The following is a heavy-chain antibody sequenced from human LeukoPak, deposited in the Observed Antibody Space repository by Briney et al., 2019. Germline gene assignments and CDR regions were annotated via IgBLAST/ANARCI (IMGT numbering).Heavy chain of an antibody. D-gene: IGHD6-19*01. CDR3: ARDLFGGAVAGTSGY. CDR2: ISAYNGNT. J-gene: IGHJ4*02. V-gene: IGHV1-18*04. Sequence: GASVKVSCKASGYTFTGYYMHWVRQAPGQGLEWMGWISAYNGNTNYAQKLQGRVTMTTDTSTSTAYMELRSLRSDDTAVYYCARDLFGGAVAGTSGYWGQGTLVTVSS. CDR1: GYTFTGYY.